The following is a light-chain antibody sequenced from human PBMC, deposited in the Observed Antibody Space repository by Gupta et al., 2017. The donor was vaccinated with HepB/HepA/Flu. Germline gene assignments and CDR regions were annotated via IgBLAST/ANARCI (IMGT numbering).Light chain of an antibody. CDR3: QAWDSSTVV. Sequence: SHDLTNPPSLSVSPGQTASLTCSGDKLGDKYACWYQQKPGQSPVLVIYQDSKRPSGIPERFSGSNSGNTATLTISGTQAMDEADYYCQAWDSSTVVFGGGTKLTVL. V-gene: IGLV3-1*01. J-gene: IGLJ2*01. CDR2: QDS. CDR1: KLGDKY.